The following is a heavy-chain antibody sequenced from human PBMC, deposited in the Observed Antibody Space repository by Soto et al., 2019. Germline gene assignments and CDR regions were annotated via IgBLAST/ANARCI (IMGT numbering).Heavy chain of an antibody. CDR3: ARLLAARRRWAFDY. Sequence: SETLSLTCTVSGGSISSGDYYWSWIRQPPGKGLEWIGYIYYSGSTYYNPSLKSRVTISVDTSKNQFSLKLSSATAADTAVYYCARLLAARRRWAFDYWGQGTLVTVSS. CDR2: IYYSGST. V-gene: IGHV4-30-4*01. J-gene: IGHJ4*02. CDR1: GGSISSGDYY. D-gene: IGHD6-6*01.